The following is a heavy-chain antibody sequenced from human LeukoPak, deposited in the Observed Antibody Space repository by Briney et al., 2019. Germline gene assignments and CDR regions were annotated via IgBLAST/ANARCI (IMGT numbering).Heavy chain of an antibody. Sequence: SVKVSCKASGGTFSNYAISWVRQAPGQGLEWMGGIIRTANYAQKFQGRVTITTDESTSTAYMELTSLRSEDTAVYYCAREAQFFLGFDPWGQGTLVTVSS. J-gene: IGHJ5*02. CDR1: GGTFSNYA. D-gene: IGHD3-3*01. V-gene: IGHV1-69*05. CDR2: IIRTA. CDR3: AREAQFFLGFDP.